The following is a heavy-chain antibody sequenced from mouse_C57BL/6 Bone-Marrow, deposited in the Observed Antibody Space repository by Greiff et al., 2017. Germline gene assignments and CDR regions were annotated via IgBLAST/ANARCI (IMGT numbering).Heavy chain of an antibody. Sequence: VQLQQSGPGLVQPSQSLSITCTVSGFSLPSYGVHWVRQSPGKGLEWLGVFWRGGSTDYNAAFMSRLSITKDNSKSQVYFKMNSRQADDTAIYYCAKNSGLLRHAMDYWGQGTSVTVSS. J-gene: IGHJ4*01. CDR3: AKNSGLLRHAMDY. CDR2: FWRGGST. V-gene: IGHV2-5*01. D-gene: IGHD1-2*01. CDR1: GFSLPSYG.